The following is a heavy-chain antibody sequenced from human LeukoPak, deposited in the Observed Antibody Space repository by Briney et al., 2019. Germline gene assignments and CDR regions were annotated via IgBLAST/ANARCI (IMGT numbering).Heavy chain of an antibody. CDR2: ISTNGGKT. V-gene: IGHV3-64*04. CDR3: ARPYGDYARGALDI. J-gene: IGHJ3*02. D-gene: IGHD4-17*01. Sequence: GGSLRLSCSVSGFTFSAYTMHWVRQAPGRGLQYVSSISTNGGKTYYADSVKGRFTISRDNSKNALFLQMNSLRAEDTATYYCARPYGDYARGALDIWGQGTLVTVSS. CDR1: GFTFSAYT.